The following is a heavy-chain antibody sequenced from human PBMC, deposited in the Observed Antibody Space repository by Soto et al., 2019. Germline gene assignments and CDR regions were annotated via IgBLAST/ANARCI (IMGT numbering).Heavy chain of an antibody. CDR1: GFTFTTSA. V-gene: IGHV3-30-3*01. D-gene: IGHD3-3*01. Sequence: QVQLVEPGGGVVQPGRSLRLSCVASGFTFTTSAMQWVRQAPGKGLEWVAVMSSDGSNTYYADSVKGRFTITRDNSKNTLYLEMSSRRAEDTAVYFCARDLWSEGFGEGFDYWGQGTLVTVSS. J-gene: IGHJ4*02. CDR3: ARDLWSEGFGEGFDY. CDR2: MSSDGSNT.